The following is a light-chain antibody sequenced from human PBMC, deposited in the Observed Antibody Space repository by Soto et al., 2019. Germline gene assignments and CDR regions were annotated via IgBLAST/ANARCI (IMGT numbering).Light chain of an antibody. J-gene: IGLJ1*01. Sequence: QSVLTQPASVSGSPGQSITISCTGTSSDVGAYNYVSWYQHHPGKVPKLMIYEVSNRPSGVSDRFSGSKSGNTASLTISGLQAEDEADYYCGSYTSSRIYVFGAGTKVTVL. V-gene: IGLV2-14*01. CDR1: SSDVGAYNY. CDR2: EVS. CDR3: GSYTSSRIYV.